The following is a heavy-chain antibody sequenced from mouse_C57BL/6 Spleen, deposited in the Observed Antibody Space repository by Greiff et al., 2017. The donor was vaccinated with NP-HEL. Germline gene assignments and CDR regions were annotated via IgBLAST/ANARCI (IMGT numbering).Heavy chain of an antibody. CDR2: IRNKANNHAT. CDR3: TRPSYDGYYFAY. D-gene: IGHD2-3*01. CDR1: GFTFSDAW. V-gene: IGHV6-6*01. J-gene: IGHJ2*01. Sequence: EVKLMESGGGLVQPGGSMKLSCAASGFTFSDAWMDWVRQSPEKGLEWVAEIRNKANNHATYYAESVKGRFTISRDDSKSSDYLQMNSLRAEDTGIYYCTRPSYDGYYFAYWGQGTTLTVSS.